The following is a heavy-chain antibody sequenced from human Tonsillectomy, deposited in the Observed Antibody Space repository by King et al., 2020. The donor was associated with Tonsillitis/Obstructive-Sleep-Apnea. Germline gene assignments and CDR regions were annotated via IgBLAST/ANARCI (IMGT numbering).Heavy chain of an antibody. D-gene: IGHD3-10*01. V-gene: IGHV3-33*01. CDR1: GFTFSSYG. CDR2: IWYDGSNK. J-gene: IGHJ5*02. CDR3: ARPGVRRANWFDP. Sequence: VQLVESGGGVVQPGRSLRLSCAASGFTFSSYGMHWVRQAPGKGLEWVAVIWYDGSNKYYADSVKGRFTISRDNSKNTLYLQMNSLRAEDTAVDYCARPGVRRANWFDPWGQGTLVTVSS.